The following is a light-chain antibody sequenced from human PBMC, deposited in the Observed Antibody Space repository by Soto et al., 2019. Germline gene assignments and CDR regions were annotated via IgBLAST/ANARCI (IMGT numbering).Light chain of an antibody. CDR1: SSDAGSYNL. CDR2: EGS. J-gene: IGLJ2*01. Sequence: QSVLTQPASVSGCPGQSIPISCTGTSSDAGSYNLVSWYQQHPGKAPKLMIYEGSKRPSGVSNRFSGSKSGNTASLTISGLQAEAEADYYCCSYAGSSILFGGGTKVTV. CDR3: CSYAGSSIL. V-gene: IGLV2-23*01.